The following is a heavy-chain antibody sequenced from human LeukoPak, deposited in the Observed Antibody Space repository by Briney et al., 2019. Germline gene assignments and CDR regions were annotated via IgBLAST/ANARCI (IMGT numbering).Heavy chain of an antibody. D-gene: IGHD5-12*01. CDR1: GFTFSSYG. CDR3: ANRRASIQGKRGYSGYDLWGGLDYFDY. J-gene: IGHJ4*02. V-gene: IGHV3-30*02. Sequence: GGSLRLSCAASGFTFSSYGMHWVRQAPGKGLEWVAFIRYDGSNKYYADSVKGRFTISRDNSKNTLYLQMNSLRAEDTAVYYCANRRASIQGKRGYSGYDLWGGLDYFDYWGQGTLVTVSS. CDR2: IRYDGSNK.